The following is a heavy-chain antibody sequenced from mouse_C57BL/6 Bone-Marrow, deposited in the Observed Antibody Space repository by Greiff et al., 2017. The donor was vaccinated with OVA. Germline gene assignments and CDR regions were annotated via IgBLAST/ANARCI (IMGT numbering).Heavy chain of an antibody. CDR3: ARVDYYGSSFYAMDY. D-gene: IGHD1-1*01. CDR2: IYWDDDK. Sequence: QVTLKVSGPGILQSSQTLSLTCSFSGFSLSTSGMGVSWIRQPSGKGLEWLAHIYWDDDKRSYPSLKSRLTTSKDTSRNQIVLKITSVDTADTATYYCARVDYYGSSFYAMDYWGQGTSVTVSS. J-gene: IGHJ4*01. V-gene: IGHV8-12*01. CDR1: GFSLSTSGMG.